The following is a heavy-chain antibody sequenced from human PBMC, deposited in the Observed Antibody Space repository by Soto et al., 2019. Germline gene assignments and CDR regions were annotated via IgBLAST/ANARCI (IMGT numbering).Heavy chain of an antibody. CDR2: IVVISNTV. CDR3: ARAIKRWEVHYYFDY. V-gene: IGHV1-69*06. J-gene: IGHJ4*02. Sequence: QVVLLQSGSEVKEPGSSVRVSCQISGSTFNNFVFSWVRQAPGHGPEWMGGIVVISNTVDYSQRFQDRVTITADTSTNTLYMELGSLTFEDTAVYYCARAIKRWEVHYYFDYWGQGTLVTVSS. CDR1: GSTFNNFV. D-gene: IGHD1-26*01.